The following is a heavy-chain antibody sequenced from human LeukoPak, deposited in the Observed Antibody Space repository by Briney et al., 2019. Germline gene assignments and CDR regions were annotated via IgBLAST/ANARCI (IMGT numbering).Heavy chain of an antibody. J-gene: IGHJ4*02. D-gene: IGHD2-8*02. V-gene: IGHV4-31*03. CDR1: GGSISSGGYY. Sequence: PSETLSLTCTVSGGSISSGGYYWSWIRQHPGKGLEWIGYIYYSGSTYYNPSLKSRVTISVDTSKNQFSLKLSSVTAADTAVYYCVRSQYWRFDDWGQGTLVTVSS. CDR2: IYYSGST. CDR3: VRSQYWRFDD.